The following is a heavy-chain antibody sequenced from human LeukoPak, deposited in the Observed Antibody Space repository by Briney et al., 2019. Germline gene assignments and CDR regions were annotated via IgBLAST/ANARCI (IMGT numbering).Heavy chain of an antibody. D-gene: IGHD2-15*01. CDR1: GGSISSSSYY. CDR2: IYYSGST. J-gene: IGHJ4*02. CDR3: ARVVVAATLLDY. V-gene: IGHV4-39*01. Sequence: PSETLSLTCTVSGGSISSSSYYWGWIRQPPGKGLEWIGSIYYSGSTYYNPSLKSRVTISVDTSKNQISLKLSSVTAADTAVYYCARVVVAATLLDYWGQGTLVTVSS.